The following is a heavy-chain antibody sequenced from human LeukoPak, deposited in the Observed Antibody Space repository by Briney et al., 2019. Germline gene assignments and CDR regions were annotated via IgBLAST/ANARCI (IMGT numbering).Heavy chain of an antibody. Sequence: AGGSLRLSCAASGFTFSSYGMHWVRQAPGKGLEWVAFVRYDGSNKYYADSVKGRFTISRDNSKNTLYLQMNSLRAEDTAVYYCAKGANYGSGSPEFQHWGQGTLVTVSS. V-gene: IGHV3-30*02. CDR1: GFTFSSYG. J-gene: IGHJ1*01. D-gene: IGHD3-10*01. CDR3: AKGANYGSGSPEFQH. CDR2: VRYDGSNK.